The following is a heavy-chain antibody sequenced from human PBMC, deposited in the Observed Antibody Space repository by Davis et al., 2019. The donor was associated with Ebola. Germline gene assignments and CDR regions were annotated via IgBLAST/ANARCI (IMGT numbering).Heavy chain of an antibody. J-gene: IGHJ6*02. V-gene: IGHV1-46*01. CDR3: ASAAAISGLKGYYYGMDV. CDR2: INPSGGST. D-gene: IGHD2-15*01. CDR1: GYTFTSYY. Sequence: AASVKVSCKASGYTFTSYYMHWVRQAPGQGLEWMGIINPSGGSTSYAQKFQGRVTMTRDTSTSTVYMELSSLRTEDTALYYCASAAAISGLKGYYYGMDVWGQGTTVTVSS.